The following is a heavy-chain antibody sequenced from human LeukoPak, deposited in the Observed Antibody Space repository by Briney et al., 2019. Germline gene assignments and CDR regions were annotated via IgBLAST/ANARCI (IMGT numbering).Heavy chain of an antibody. J-gene: IGHJ4*02. Sequence: PSETLSLTCTVSGGSISSYYWGWIRQPPGKGLEWIGSIYYSGSTYYNPSLKSRVTISVDTSKNQFSLKLSSVTAADTAVYYCARLSSSWYVGGPFDYWGQGTLVTVSS. D-gene: IGHD6-13*01. CDR1: GGSISSYY. V-gene: IGHV4-39*01. CDR2: IYYSGST. CDR3: ARLSSSWYVGGPFDY.